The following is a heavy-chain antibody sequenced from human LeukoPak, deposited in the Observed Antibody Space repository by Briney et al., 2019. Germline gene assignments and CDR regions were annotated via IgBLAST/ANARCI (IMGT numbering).Heavy chain of an antibody. CDR2: ISGSGGST. CDR3: ARDDEPYSSSWHTFDY. J-gene: IGHJ4*02. D-gene: IGHD6-13*01. Sequence: PGGSLRLSCAASGFTFSSYAMSWVRQAPGKGLEWVSAISGSGGSTYYADSVKGRFTISRDNSKNTLYLQMNSLRAEDTAVYYCARDDEPYSSSWHTFDYWGQGTLVTVSS. CDR1: GFTFSSYA. V-gene: IGHV3-23*01.